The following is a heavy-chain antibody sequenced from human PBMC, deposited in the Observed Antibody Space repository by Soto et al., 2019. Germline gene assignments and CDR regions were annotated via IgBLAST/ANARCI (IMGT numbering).Heavy chain of an antibody. D-gene: IGHD3-22*01. V-gene: IGHV3-23*01. CDR3: AKPYDGSGYYTRAEDFQH. CDR1: GCNFISYA. Sequence: WGPLRLSYAASGCNFISYAMSWVRQAQGKRLEWVSAISGSGGSTYYADSVKGRFTISRDNSKNTLYLQMNSLRAEDTAVYYCAKPYDGSGYYTRAEDFQHWGQGTLVTVSS. CDR2: ISGSGGST. J-gene: IGHJ1*01.